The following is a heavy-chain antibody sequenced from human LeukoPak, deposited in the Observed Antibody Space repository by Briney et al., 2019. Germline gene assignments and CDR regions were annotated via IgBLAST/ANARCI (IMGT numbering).Heavy chain of an antibody. J-gene: IGHJ4*02. CDR2: TVGGGDPT. CDR1: GFTFSSFA. V-gene: IGHV3-23*01. D-gene: IGHD5-24*01. Sequence: SGGSLRLSCAASGFTFSSFAMTWVRQAPGKGLEWVSATVGGGDPTHYADSVRGRFTISRDNSKNTLNLQMNSLRAEDTAVYYCARSRDGYNILDYWGQGTLVTVSS. CDR3: ARSRDGYNILDY.